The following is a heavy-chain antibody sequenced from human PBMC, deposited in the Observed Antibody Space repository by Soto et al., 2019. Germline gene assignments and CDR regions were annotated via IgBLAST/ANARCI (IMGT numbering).Heavy chain of an antibody. CDR2: IYYSGST. CDR3: AREGHDYGDYVAVFDY. D-gene: IGHD4-17*01. CDR1: GGSISSGDYY. V-gene: IGHV4-30-4*01. Sequence: SETLSLTCTFSGGSISSGDYYWSWIRQPPGKGLEWIGYIYYSGSTYYNRSLKSRVTISVDTSKNQFSLKLSSVTAADTAVYYCAREGHDYGDYVAVFDYWGQGTLVTVSS. J-gene: IGHJ4*02.